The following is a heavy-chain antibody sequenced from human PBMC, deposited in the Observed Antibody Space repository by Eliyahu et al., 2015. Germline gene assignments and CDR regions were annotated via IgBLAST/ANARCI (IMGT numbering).Heavy chain of an antibody. CDR2: INHSGST. Sequence: QVQLQQWGAGLLKPSETLSLTCAVYGGSFSGYYWSWIRQPPGKGLEWIGEINHSGSTNYXPSLKSRVTISVDTSKNQFSLKLSSVTAADTAVYYCARGPSICSSTSCYWQQLDDDAFDIWGQGTMVTVSS. V-gene: IGHV4-34*01. CDR1: GGSFSGYY. D-gene: IGHD2-2*01. J-gene: IGHJ3*02. CDR3: ARGPSICSSTSCYWQQLDDDAFDI.